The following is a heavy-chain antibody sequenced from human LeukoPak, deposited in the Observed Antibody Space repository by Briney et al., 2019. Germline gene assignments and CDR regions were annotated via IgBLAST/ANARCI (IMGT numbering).Heavy chain of an antibody. CDR2: MNPNSGNT. J-gene: IGHJ6*02. D-gene: IGHD6-19*01. CDR3: ARNVGWGYYYYGMDV. CDR1: GYTFTSYD. Sequence: ASVKVSCKASGYTFTSYDINWVRQATGQGLEWMGWMNPNSGNTGYAQKFQGRVTMTRNTSISTACMELSSLRSEDTAVYYCARNVGWGYYYYGMDVWGQGTTVTVSS. V-gene: IGHV1-8*01.